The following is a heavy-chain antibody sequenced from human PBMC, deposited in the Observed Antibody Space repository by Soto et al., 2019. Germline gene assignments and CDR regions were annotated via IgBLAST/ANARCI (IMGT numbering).Heavy chain of an antibody. V-gene: IGHV1-69*01. D-gene: IGHD3-22*01. Sequence: SVQVSCRASGGPFSSYAISWVRQAPGQGLAWMGGIIPIFGTADYAQKCLGRDTITADESTSTAYMELSSLRYEDTAVYYCAREQAVDYDSSGYYPKPDHWGQVTLLTASS. CDR1: GGPFSSYA. CDR2: IIPIFGTA. J-gene: IGHJ4*02. CDR3: AREQAVDYDSSGYYPKPDH.